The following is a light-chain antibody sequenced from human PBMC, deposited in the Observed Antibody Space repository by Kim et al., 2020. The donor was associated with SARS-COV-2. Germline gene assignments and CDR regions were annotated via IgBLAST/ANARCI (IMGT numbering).Light chain of an antibody. J-gene: IGKJ5*01. CDR2: GAS. CDR1: QDIRND. Sequence: ASVGDRVTITCRASQDIRNDLGWYQQNPGRAPKRLIYGASSLQRGVPSRFSGSGSGTEFTLTISSVPPEDFATYFCLQNNTYPLTFGQGTRLEIK. CDR3: LQNNTYPLT. V-gene: IGKV1-17*01.